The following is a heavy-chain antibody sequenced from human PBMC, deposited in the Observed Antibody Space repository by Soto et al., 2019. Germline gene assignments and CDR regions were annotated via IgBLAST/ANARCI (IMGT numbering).Heavy chain of an antibody. Sequence: QVQFVQSGAEEKKPGASVTVSCKASGFTFTKNAIHWVRQAPGQRLEWMGWINAANGNTKYSQKFQGRVTIIRDTSAYTAYMELTSLRSEDTAVYYCARSAVSPFGGLIGPFDYWGQGTLVTVSS. D-gene: IGHD3-16*02. CDR1: GFTFTKNA. CDR2: INAANGNT. CDR3: ARSAVSPFGGLIGPFDY. V-gene: IGHV1-3*05. J-gene: IGHJ4*02.